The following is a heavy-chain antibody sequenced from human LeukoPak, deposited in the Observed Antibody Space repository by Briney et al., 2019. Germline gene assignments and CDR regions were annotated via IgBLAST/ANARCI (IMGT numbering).Heavy chain of an antibody. Sequence: SETLSLTCTVSGDSISPYYWSWIRQSPGKGLEWIGYVYYSGSSNYSPSLKSRVTISVDTSKNHFSLKLTSVTAADTAVYYCARYGSAWAFDYWGQGALVTVSS. CDR2: VYYSGSS. D-gene: IGHD1-26*01. CDR1: GDSISPYY. CDR3: ARYGSAWAFDY. V-gene: IGHV4-59*01. J-gene: IGHJ4*02.